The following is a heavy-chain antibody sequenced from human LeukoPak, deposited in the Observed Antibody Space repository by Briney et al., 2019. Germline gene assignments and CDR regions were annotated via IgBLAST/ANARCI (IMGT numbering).Heavy chain of an antibody. J-gene: IGHJ2*01. Sequence: GGSLRLSCAASGFTFSSYGMNWVRQAPGKGLEWVSYISSSGSTIYYANSVKGRFTISRDNARNSLYLQMNSLRDEDTAVYYCARDFSAPLPLWGRGTLVTVSA. CDR2: ISSSGSTI. CDR3: ARDFSAPLPL. V-gene: IGHV3-48*02. CDR1: GFTFSSYG. D-gene: IGHD3-3*02.